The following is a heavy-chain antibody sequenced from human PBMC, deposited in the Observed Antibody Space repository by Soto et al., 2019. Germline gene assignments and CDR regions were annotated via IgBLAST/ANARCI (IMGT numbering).Heavy chain of an antibody. V-gene: IGHV3-23*01. CDR3: AKDTRYADYVRWFDS. CDR2: ITASGRRT. D-gene: IGHD4-17*01. J-gene: IGHJ5*01. CDR1: GFTFSSHA. Sequence: EVHLLESGGGLVQPGGSLRLSCTASGFTFSSHAMTWVRQAPGRGLEGVSGITASGRRTFYADSVKGRFTISRDNSRSTLFLQMNSLRAEDTAVYYCAKDTRYADYVRWFDSWGQGTLVTVSS.